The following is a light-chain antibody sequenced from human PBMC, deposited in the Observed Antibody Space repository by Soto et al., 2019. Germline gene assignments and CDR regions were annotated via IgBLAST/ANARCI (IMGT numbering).Light chain of an antibody. Sequence: EIVMTQSPATLSVSPGERATLSCRASQSVSSNLAWYQQKPGQAPRLLIYGASTRATGIPARFSGSGSGTEFTLTISSLQSEDCAVAYCQQYNNWPLLTFGGGTKVEIK. CDR1: QSVSSN. J-gene: IGKJ4*01. V-gene: IGKV3-15*01. CDR3: QQYNNWPLLT. CDR2: GAS.